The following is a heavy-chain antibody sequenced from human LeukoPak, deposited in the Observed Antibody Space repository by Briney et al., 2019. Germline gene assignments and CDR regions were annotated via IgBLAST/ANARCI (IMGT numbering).Heavy chain of an antibody. CDR1: GFTFSSYW. V-gene: IGHV3-7*01. Sequence: GGSLRLSRAASGFTFSSYWMSWVRQAPGKGLEWVANIKQDGSEKYYVDSVKGRFTISRDNAKNSLYLQMNSLRAEDTAVYYCARDDKVVVPAAIFLIEYYYYGMDVWGQGTTVTVSS. CDR2: IKQDGSEK. D-gene: IGHD2-2*02. CDR3: ARDDKVVVPAAIFLIEYYYYGMDV. J-gene: IGHJ6*02.